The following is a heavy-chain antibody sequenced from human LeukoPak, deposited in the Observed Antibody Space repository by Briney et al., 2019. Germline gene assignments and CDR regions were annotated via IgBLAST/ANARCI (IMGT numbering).Heavy chain of an antibody. J-gene: IGHJ4*02. CDR1: GFTFSSYA. Sequence: GGSLRLSCAASGFTFSSYAMSWVRQAPGKGLEWISFITGSADSMYYADSVKGRFIISRDNAKNSLYLQMDSLRGEDTAVYYCVRGDYFGVGNSDYWGQGTLVMVSS. D-gene: IGHD3-3*01. V-gene: IGHV3-48*04. CDR3: VRGDYFGVGNSDY. CDR2: ITGSADSM.